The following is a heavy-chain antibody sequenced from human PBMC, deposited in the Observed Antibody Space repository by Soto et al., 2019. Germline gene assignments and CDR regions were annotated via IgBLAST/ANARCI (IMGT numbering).Heavy chain of an antibody. CDR3: ARVSIRGGPYYYYGMDV. CDR1: GGSISSGDYY. V-gene: IGHV4-61*08. J-gene: IGHJ6*02. D-gene: IGHD3-10*01. Sequence: PSEPRSLTRPVSGGSISSGDYYWSWIRQPPGKGLEWIGYIYYSGSTNYNPSLKSRLTISVDTSKNQFSLKLSSVTAADTAVYYCARVSIRGGPYYYYGMDVWGQGTTVTVSS. CDR2: IYYSGST.